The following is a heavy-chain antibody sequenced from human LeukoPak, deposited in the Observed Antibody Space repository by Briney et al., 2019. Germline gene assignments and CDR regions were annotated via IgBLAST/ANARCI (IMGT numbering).Heavy chain of an antibody. CDR1: GFTFSTYG. V-gene: IGHV3-30*02. CDR2: IRYDENNK. CDR3: ARGKYGGYFIDY. J-gene: IGHJ4*02. D-gene: IGHD5-12*01. Sequence: GGSLRLSCAASGFTFSTYGMHWVRQAPGKGLEWVAFIRYDENNKYYADSVKGRFTISRDNSKNTLYLQMNSLRAEDTAVYYCARGKYGGYFIDYWGQGTLVTVSS.